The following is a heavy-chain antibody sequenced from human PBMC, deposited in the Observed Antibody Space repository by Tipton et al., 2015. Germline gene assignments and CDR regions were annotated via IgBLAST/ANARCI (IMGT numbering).Heavy chain of an antibody. D-gene: IGHD4-11*01. V-gene: IGHV3-7*03. CDR2: INPTGSDK. Sequence: SLRLSCAASEFISSNNWMSWVRQAPGKGLEWVANINPTGSDKYYLDSVRGRFTISRDNAKNSLYLQMSSLRAEDTAIYYCATSPDSPGNYWGQGTLVTVSS. CDR1: EFISSNNW. J-gene: IGHJ4*02. CDR3: ATSPDSPGNY.